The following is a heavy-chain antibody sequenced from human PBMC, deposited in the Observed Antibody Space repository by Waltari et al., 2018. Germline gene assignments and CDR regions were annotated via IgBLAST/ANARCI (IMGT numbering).Heavy chain of an antibody. CDR2: IYHSGGT. CDR1: GGSIGSTNW. D-gene: IGHD6-19*01. V-gene: IGHV4-4*01. CDR3: ARWSSALFDY. J-gene: IGHJ4*02. Sequence: ESGPGRGKPPGTLSLTCAVSGGSIGSTNWWNWVRQPPGKGLEWIGEIYHSGGTNYNPSLKSRVTISVDKSKNQFSLKLSSVTAADTAVYWCARWSSALFDYWGQGTLVTVSS.